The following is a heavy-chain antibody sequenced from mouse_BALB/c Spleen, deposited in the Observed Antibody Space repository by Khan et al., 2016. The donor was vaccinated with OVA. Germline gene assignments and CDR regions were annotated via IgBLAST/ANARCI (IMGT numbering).Heavy chain of an antibody. CDR3: GRDGANHRYAGGFGY. CDR1: GYTFTSYT. Sequence: QVQLQQSGAELARPGASVKMSCKASGYTFTSYTIHWIKQRPGQGLEWIGYINPSNGYTNYNQKFKDKATLTTDKSSTTAYLQLSSLTSDDSAVYNCGRDGANHRYAGGFGYWGKGTLVTVSA. CDR2: INPSNGYT. J-gene: IGHJ3*02. V-gene: IGHV1-4*01. D-gene: IGHD2-14*01.